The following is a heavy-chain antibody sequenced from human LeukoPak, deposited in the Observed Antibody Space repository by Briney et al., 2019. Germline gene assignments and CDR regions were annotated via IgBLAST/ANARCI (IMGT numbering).Heavy chain of an antibody. Sequence: SETLSLTCTVSGGPISRYYWSWIRQPPGKGLEWIGYIYYSGSTNYNPSLKSRVTISVDKSKNQFSLKLSSVTAADTAVYYCAGEDYGGSWGAFDIWGQGTMVTVSS. J-gene: IGHJ3*02. CDR3: AGEDYGGSWGAFDI. D-gene: IGHD4-17*01. CDR2: IYYSGST. V-gene: IGHV4-59*01. CDR1: GGPISRYY.